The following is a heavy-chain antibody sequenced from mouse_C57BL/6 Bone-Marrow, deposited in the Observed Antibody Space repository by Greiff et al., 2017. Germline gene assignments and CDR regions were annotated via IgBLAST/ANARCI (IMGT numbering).Heavy chain of an antibody. CDR3: VREDGYHWYFDV. CDR1: GFTFNTYA. V-gene: IGHV10-3*01. D-gene: IGHD2-3*01. Sequence: EVHLVESGGGLVQPKGSLKLSCAASGFTFNTYAMHWVRQAPGKGLEWVARLRSKSSNYATYYADSVKDSFTISRDDSQSMLYLQMNNLKTEDTAMYYCVREDGYHWYFDVWGTGTTVTVSS. J-gene: IGHJ1*03. CDR2: LRSKSSNYAT.